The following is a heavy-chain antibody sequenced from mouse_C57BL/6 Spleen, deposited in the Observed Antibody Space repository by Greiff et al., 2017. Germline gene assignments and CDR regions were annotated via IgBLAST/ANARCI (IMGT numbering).Heavy chain of an antibody. V-gene: IGHV3-6*01. Sequence: EVKLQESGPGLVKPSQSLSLTCSVTGYSITSGYYWNWIRQFPGNKLEWMGYISYDGSNNYNPSLKNRISITRDTSKNQFFLKLNSVTTEDTATYYCARGLYGSSPRYFDVWGTGTTVTVSS. CDR2: ISYDGSN. CDR3: ARGLYGSSPRYFDV. J-gene: IGHJ1*03. CDR1: GYSITSGYY. D-gene: IGHD1-1*01.